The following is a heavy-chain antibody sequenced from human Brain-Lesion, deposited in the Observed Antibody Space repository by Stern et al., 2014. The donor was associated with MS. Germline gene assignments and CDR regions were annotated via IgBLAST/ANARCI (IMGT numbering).Heavy chain of an antibody. CDR2: IYCRGKT. V-gene: IGHV4-39*01. Sequence: VQLVESGPGLVKPSETLSLTCTVSGGSICSNSYYWGWIRQPPGKGLEWIGGIYCRGKTYPSESLQSRLTMSGNTSKSQFPLKRGSVTAADTAVYYCARIFGVLTLEDYFDLWGQGTRVTVAS. CDR1: GGSICSNSYY. J-gene: IGHJ4*02. D-gene: IGHD3-3*01. CDR3: ARIFGVLTLEDYFDL.